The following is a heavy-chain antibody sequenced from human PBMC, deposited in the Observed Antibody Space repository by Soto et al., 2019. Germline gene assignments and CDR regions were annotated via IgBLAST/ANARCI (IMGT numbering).Heavy chain of an antibody. D-gene: IGHD3-22*01. CDR3: ARCPITMIVVVPPDY. J-gene: IGHJ4*02. Sequence: KASETLSLTCTVSGGSISSGGYYWSWIRQHPGKGLEWIGYIYYSGSTYYNPSLKSRVTISVDTSKNQFSLKLSSVTAADTAVYYCARCPITMIVVVPPDYWGQGTLVTVSS. V-gene: IGHV4-31*03. CDR1: GGSISSGGYY. CDR2: IYYSGST.